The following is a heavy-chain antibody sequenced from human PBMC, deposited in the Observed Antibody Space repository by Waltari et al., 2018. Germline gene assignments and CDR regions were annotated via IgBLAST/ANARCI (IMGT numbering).Heavy chain of an antibody. CDR3: ARGRRGDGSGSYYNVPTYYFDY. CDR2: INHSGRT. J-gene: IGHJ4*02. Sequence: QVQLQQWGAGLLKPSETLSLTCAVYGGSFSGYYWRWLRQPPGQGLEWIGEINHSGRTNYNPSLKSRVTISVDMSKNQFSRKLSSVIAADTAVYYCARGRRGDGSGSYYNVPTYYFDYWGQGTLVTVSS. CDR1: GGSFSGYY. D-gene: IGHD3-10*01. V-gene: IGHV4-34*01.